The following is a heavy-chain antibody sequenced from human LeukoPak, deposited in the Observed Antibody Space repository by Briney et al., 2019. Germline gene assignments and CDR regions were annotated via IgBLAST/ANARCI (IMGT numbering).Heavy chain of an antibody. CDR1: GFTFINAW. CDR3: TTGITMVRGVIHLIDY. D-gene: IGHD3-10*01. V-gene: IGHV3-15*01. J-gene: IGHJ4*02. CDR2: IKSKTDGGTT. Sequence: GGSLRLSCAASGFTFINAWMSWVRQAPGKGLEWVGRIKSKTDGGTTDYAAPVKGRFTISRDDSKNTLYLQMNSLKTEDTAVYYCTTGITMVRGVIHLIDYWGQGTLVTVSS.